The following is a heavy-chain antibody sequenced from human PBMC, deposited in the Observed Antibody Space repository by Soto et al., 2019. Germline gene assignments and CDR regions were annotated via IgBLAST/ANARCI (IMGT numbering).Heavy chain of an antibody. CDR3: ARFAGTWYFDL. CDR1: GGTFSSYT. D-gene: IGHD1-1*01. J-gene: IGHJ2*01. V-gene: IGHV1-69*02. CDR2: IIPILGIA. Sequence: QVKLVQSGAEVKKPVSSVKVSCKASGGTFSSYTISWVRQAPGQGLEWMGRIIPILGIANYAQKFQGRVTITADKSTSTAYMELSSLRSEDTAVYYCARFAGTWYFDLWGRGTLVTGSS.